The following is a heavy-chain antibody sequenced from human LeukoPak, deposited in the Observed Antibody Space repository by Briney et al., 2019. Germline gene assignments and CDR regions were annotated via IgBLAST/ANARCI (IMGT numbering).Heavy chain of an antibody. J-gene: IGHJ5*02. CDR1: GGSISSYY. CDR2: IYYSGST. CDR3: ARLRTTVTNNWFDP. Sequence: PSETLSLTCTVSGGSISSYYWSWIREPPGKGLEWIGYIYYSGSTNYNPSLKSRVTISVDTSKNQFSLKLSSVTAADTAVYYCARLRTTVTNNWFDPWGQGTLVTVSS. V-gene: IGHV4-59*08. D-gene: IGHD4-17*01.